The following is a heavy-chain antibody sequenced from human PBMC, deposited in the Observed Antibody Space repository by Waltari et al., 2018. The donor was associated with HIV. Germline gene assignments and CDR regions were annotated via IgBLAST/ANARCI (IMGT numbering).Heavy chain of an antibody. CDR2: IYSCGNT. CDR1: GFTVSSNY. D-gene: IGHD6-13*01. Sequence: EVQLVQSGGGLIQPGGSLRLSCAASGFTVSSNYMSWVRQAPGKGLEWVSVIYSCGNTYVADSVKGRFTISRDNSKNALYLQLNSLRAEDSAVYYCARDLGSSSWYNYYYGMDVWGQGTTVTVSS. J-gene: IGHJ6*02. V-gene: IGHV3-53*01. CDR3: ARDLGSSSWYNYYYGMDV.